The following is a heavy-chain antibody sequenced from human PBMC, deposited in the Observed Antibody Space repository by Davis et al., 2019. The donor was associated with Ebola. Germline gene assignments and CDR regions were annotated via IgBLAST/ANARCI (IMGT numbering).Heavy chain of an antibody. Sequence: PSETLSLTCTVSGGSISSGDYYWSWIRQPPGKGLEWIGEINHSGSTNYNPSLKSRVTISVDTSKNQFSLKLSSVTAADTAVYYCARGGGAVAGSGNFDYWGQGTLVTVSS. CDR3: ARGGGAVAGSGNFDY. CDR1: GGSISSGDYY. CDR2: INHSGST. J-gene: IGHJ4*02. D-gene: IGHD6-19*01. V-gene: IGHV4-39*07.